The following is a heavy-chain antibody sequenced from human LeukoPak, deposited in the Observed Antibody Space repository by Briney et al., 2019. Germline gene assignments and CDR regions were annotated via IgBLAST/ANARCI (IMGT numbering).Heavy chain of an antibody. Sequence: SETLSLTCVVYGGSFSSYYWSWIRQPPGKRLEWIGEINYSGSTDYNPSLKSRVTISADTSKNQFSLRLSSVTAADTAVYYCARGDNVLRFLEVDAFDIWGQGIMVTVCS. J-gene: IGHJ3*02. D-gene: IGHD3-3*01. CDR2: INYSGST. V-gene: IGHV4-34*01. CDR1: GGSFSSYY. CDR3: ARGDNVLRFLEVDAFDI.